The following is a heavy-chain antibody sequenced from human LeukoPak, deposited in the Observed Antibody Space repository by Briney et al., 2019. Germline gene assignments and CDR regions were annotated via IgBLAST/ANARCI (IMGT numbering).Heavy chain of an antibody. J-gene: IGHJ4*02. CDR1: GFTFSDYY. V-gene: IGHV3-11*01. D-gene: IGHD5-18*01. CDR3: ARARGYSYGYFDY. Sequence: PGGSLRLSCAASGFTFSDYYMRWIRQAPGKGLEWVSYISSIGSTIYYADSVKGRFTISRENAKNSLYLQMNSLRAEDTAVYYCARARGYSYGYFDYWGQGTLVTVSS. CDR2: ISSIGSTI.